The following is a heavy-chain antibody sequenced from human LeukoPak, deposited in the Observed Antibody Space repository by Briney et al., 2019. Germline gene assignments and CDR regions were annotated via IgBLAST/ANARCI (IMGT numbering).Heavy chain of an antibody. V-gene: IGHV4-38-2*02. CDR2: IYHSGST. D-gene: IGHD6-13*01. Sequence: PSETLSLTCTVSGYSISSGYYWGWIRQPPGKGLERIGSIYHSGSTYYNPSLKSRVTISVDTSKNQFSLKLSSVTAADTAVYYCARHYSSSWYELASNWFDPWGQGTLVTVSS. J-gene: IGHJ5*02. CDR1: GYSISSGYY. CDR3: ARHYSSSWYELASNWFDP.